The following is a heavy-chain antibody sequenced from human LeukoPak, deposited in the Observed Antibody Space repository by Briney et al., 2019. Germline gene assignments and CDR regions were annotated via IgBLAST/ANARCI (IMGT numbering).Heavy chain of an antibody. CDR1: GSTFSSYN. CDR2: ISSGSGTI. Sequence: GGSLRLSCAASGSTFSSYNINWVRQAPGKGLEWVSYISSGSGTIYYADSVKGRFTISRDNAKNSLFLQMNSLRAEDTAVYYCARSNHGCHDYWGQGTLVTVSS. V-gene: IGHV3-48*01. CDR3: ARSNHGCHDY. J-gene: IGHJ4*02. D-gene: IGHD4-11*01.